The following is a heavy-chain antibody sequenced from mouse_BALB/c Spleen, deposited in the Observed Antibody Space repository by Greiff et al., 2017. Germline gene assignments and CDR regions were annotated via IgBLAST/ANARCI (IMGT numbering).Heavy chain of an antibody. J-gene: IGHJ4*01. V-gene: IGHV3-6*02. D-gene: IGHD2-4*01. Sequence: EVKLQESGPGLVKPSQSLSLTCSVTGYSITSGYYWNWIRQFPGNKLEWMGYISYDGSNNYNPSLKNRISITRDTSKNQFFLKLNSVTTEDTATYYCARGDHPYDDERDYAMDYWGQGTSVTVSS. CDR1: GYSITSGYY. CDR2: ISYDGSN. CDR3: ARGDHPYDDERDYAMDY.